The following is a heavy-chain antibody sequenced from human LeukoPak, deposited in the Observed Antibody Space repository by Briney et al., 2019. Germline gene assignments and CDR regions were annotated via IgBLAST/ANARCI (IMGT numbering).Heavy chain of an antibody. D-gene: IGHD3-16*01. V-gene: IGHV3-23*01. CDR2: ISYSGDST. CDR3: AKERIDVDEIWAY. Sequence: QPGGSLRLSCAASGFTFSNYAMNWVRQAPGKGLDWVSGISYSGDSTYYAGSVKGRFTISKDNSKNTVYLQMNSLSAEDTAVYYCAKERIDVDEIWAYWGQGTLVTVSS. J-gene: IGHJ4*02. CDR1: GFTFSNYA.